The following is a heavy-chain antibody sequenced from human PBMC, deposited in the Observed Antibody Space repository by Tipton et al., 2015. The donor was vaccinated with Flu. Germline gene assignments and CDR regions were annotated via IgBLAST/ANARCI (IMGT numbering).Heavy chain of an antibody. CDR2: IWSGGTT. D-gene: IGHD3-22*01. CDR3: ARDDDRSGFYPSPNDF. J-gene: IGHJ4*02. Sequence: SLRLSCSPSEFTVSISYMSWVRQVPGKGLEWVSSIWSGGTTKYADSVKGRFIISSDGSKNTLYLQMNSLRVEDTAVYYCARDDDRSGFYPSPNDFWGQGTLVTVSS. V-gene: IGHV3-66*01. CDR1: EFTVSISY.